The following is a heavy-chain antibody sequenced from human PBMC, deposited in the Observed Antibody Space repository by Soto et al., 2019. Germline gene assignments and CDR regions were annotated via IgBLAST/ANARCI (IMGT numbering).Heavy chain of an antibody. CDR2: FSGSGGNI. D-gene: IGHD2-2*01. CDR3: AKDPPWTVGPLAMGV. V-gene: IGHV3-23*01. CDR1: GFTFITHA. Sequence: HPGGSMRLSCVASGFTFITHAMSWVRQVPGKGLEWVSTFSGSGGNIYYGESVKGRFTISRDDPKNTLYLDMNSVRVEDTAVYYCAKDPPWTVGPLAMGVWGQGTTVTVSS. J-gene: IGHJ6*02.